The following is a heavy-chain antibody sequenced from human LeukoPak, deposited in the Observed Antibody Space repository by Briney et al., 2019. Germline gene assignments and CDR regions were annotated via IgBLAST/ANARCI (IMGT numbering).Heavy chain of an antibody. CDR2: IYYSGST. J-gene: IGHJ4*02. CDR3: ARVWGDRLLWFGELDYYSDY. D-gene: IGHD3-10*01. CDR1: GGSISSGDYY. V-gene: IGHV4-30-4*01. Sequence: SETLSLTCTVSGGSISSGDYYWSWIRQPPGKGLEWIGYIYYSGSTYYNPSLKSRVTISVDTSKDQFSLKLSSVTAADTAVYYCARVWGDRLLWFGELDYYSDYWGQGTLVTVSS.